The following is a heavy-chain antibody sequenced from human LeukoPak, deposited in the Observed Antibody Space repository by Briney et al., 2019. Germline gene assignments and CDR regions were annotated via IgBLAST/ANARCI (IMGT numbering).Heavy chain of an antibody. CDR3: ARRVTSTSYFDY. J-gene: IGHJ4*02. CDR2: IYYSGNT. D-gene: IGHD2-21*02. Sequence: SQTLSLTCTVSGGSIRSYYWIWIRQPPGKGLEWIGNIYYSGNTYYNPSLKSRVTISVDTSKDQFSLRLTSVTAADTAVCYCARRVTSTSYFDYWGQGALVTVSS. CDR1: GGSIRSYY. V-gene: IGHV4-59*01.